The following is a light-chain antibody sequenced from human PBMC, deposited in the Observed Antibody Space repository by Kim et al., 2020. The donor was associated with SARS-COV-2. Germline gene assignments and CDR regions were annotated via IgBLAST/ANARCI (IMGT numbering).Light chain of an antibody. V-gene: IGKV1-5*03. J-gene: IGKJ2*01. CDR3: QQYHTSPYT. CDR1: QIITSR. Sequence: SASVGDRVTITCRASQIITSRVAWYQQRPGKAPKLLIYEASNLESGVPSRFSGSGSETEFTLTISSLQPDDFATYYCQQYHTSPYTFGQGTKLEIK. CDR2: EAS.